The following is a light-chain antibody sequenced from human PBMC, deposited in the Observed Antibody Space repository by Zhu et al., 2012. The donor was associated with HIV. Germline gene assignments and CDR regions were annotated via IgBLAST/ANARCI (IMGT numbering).Light chain of an antibody. CDR2: AAS. CDR1: QGISSY. J-gene: IGKJ2*01. CDR3: QQHYSYPSYT. Sequence: AIRMTQSPSSFSASTGDRVTITCRASQGISSYLAWYQQKPGKAPKVLIYAASTLQSGVPSRFSGSGSGTDFTLTISCLQSEDFATCYCQQHYSYPSYTFGQGTKLEIK. V-gene: IGKV1-8*01.